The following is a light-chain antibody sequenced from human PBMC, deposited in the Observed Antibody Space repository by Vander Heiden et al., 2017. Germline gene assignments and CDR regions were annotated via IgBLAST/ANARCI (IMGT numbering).Light chain of an antibody. CDR1: SGADGGYNY. J-gene: IGLJ3*02. CDR3: SSYAGGNYVV. Sequence: QSALTQPPSASGSPAHSVTISCTGTSGADGGYNYVAWYQQHPGIAPKLMIYDVNERPSGVPYRFSGSKSGNTASLTVSGLEAEDEGDYYCSSYAGGNYVVFGGGTKLTVL. V-gene: IGLV2-8*01. CDR2: DVN.